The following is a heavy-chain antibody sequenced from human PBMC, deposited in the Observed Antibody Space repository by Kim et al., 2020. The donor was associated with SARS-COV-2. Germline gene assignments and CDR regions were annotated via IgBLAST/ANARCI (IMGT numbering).Heavy chain of an antibody. CDR3: VKFWYRISDLDY. V-gene: IGHV3-30*18. D-gene: IGHD3-3*02. CDR2: ISHDGSNK. Sequence: GGSLRLSCAASGFTFSSNGMHWVRQAPDKGLQWVAVISHDGSNKYYADSVKGRFTISRDNSKNTLYLQMNSLRPEDTAVYYCVKFWYRISDLDYWGQGTLVTVSS. J-gene: IGHJ4*02. CDR1: GFTFSSNG.